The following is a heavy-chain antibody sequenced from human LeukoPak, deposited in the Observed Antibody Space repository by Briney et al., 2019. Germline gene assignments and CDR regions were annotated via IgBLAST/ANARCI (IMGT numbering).Heavy chain of an antibody. CDR1: GGSISSYY. V-gene: IGHV4-4*07. CDR3: ARVTMVRGAPSHTRSVRFDP. Sequence: PSETLSLTRTVSGGSISSYYWSWIRQPAGKGLEWIGRIYTSGSTNYNPSLKSRVTMSVDTSKNQFSLKLSSVTAADTAVYYCARVTMVRGAPSHTRSVRFDPWGQGALVTVSS. CDR2: IYTSGST. D-gene: IGHD3-10*01. J-gene: IGHJ5*02.